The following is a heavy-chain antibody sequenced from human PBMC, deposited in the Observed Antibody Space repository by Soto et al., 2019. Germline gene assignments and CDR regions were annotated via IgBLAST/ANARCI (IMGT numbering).Heavy chain of an antibody. J-gene: IGHJ4*02. CDR1: GGILSNYA. CDR3: ARGTAATGLGY. CDR2: IIPVFATA. D-gene: IGHD6-13*01. V-gene: IGHV1-69*01. Sequence: QVQLVQSGADVRKPGSSVKVSCKGSGGILSNYAISWVRQAPGQGLEWMGGIIPVFATANNTQNFQGRVTITADESTNTVYMELSSLRIEDTAVYYCARGTAATGLGYWGQGTLVTVSS.